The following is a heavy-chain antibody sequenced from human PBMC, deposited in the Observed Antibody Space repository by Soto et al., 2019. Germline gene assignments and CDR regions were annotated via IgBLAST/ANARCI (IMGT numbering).Heavy chain of an antibody. CDR1: GFTFRSYV. J-gene: IGHJ1*01. V-gene: IGHV3-30*19. CDR3: ARWGTTGGLDV. D-gene: IGHD3-16*01. CDR2: TSYDGSDK. Sequence: QVQLVESGGGVVQPGTSLRVSCVGSGFTFRSYVIHWVRQAPGKGLEWVALTSYDGSDKYYDDSVRGRFTISRDNSRNTVNLQMARLRLEDTALYFCARWGTTGGLDVWGQGTLVSVSS.